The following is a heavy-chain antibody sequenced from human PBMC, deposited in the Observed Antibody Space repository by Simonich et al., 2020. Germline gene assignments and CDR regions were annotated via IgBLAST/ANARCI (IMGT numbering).Heavy chain of an antibody. J-gene: IGHJ5*02. CDR1: GYTFTSYD. Sequence: QVQLVQSGAEVKKPGASVKVSCKASGYTFTSYDINGVRQATGQGLGWMGVMNPNSGNTGYAQKFQGKVTITRNTSISTAYMELSSLISEDTAVYYCARARYCSSTSCYNWFDPWGQGTLVTVSS. CDR2: MNPNSGNT. CDR3: ARARYCSSTSCYNWFDP. D-gene: IGHD2-2*01. V-gene: IGHV1-8*03.